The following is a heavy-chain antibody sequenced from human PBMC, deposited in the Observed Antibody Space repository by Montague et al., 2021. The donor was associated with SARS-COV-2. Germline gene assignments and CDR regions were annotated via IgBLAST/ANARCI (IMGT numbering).Heavy chain of an antibody. CDR2: ISYEGSKK. V-gene: IGHV3-30*18. CDR3: AKGSGLFHIDLFLGSGH. CDR1: GFIFTNHG. Sequence: SLRLSCAASGFIFTNHGMHWVRQAAGKGLEWVALISYEGSKKSYTDSVKGRFTVSRDNSKNTLYLQMDSLRTEDTAVYYCAKGSGLFHIDLFLGSGHWGQGTLVTVS. D-gene: IGHD2-21*01. J-gene: IGHJ4*02.